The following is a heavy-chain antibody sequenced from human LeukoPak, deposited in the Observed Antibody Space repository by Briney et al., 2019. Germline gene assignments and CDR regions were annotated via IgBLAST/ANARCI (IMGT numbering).Heavy chain of an antibody. CDR2: IYYSGST. CDR1: GGSISSGGYY. V-gene: IGHV4-31*03. D-gene: IGHD3-10*01. Sequence: PSETLSLTCTVSGGSISSGGYYWSWIRQHPGKGLEWIGYIYYSGSTYYNPSLKSRVTISVDTSKNQFSPKLSSVTAADTAVYYCARERYYGSGSQLFDYWGQGTLVTVSS. J-gene: IGHJ4*02. CDR3: ARERYYGSGSQLFDY.